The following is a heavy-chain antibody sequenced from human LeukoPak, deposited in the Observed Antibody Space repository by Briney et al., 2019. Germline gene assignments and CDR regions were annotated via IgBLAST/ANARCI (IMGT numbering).Heavy chain of an antibody. J-gene: IGHJ4*02. CDR2: INPNSGGT. CDR3: AREAPGYSYGSADY. V-gene: IGHV1-2*04. D-gene: IGHD5-18*01. CDR1: GYTFTGYY. Sequence: ASVKVSCKASGYTFTGYYMHWVRQAPGQGLEWMGWINPNSGGTNYANKFQGWVTMTRDTSISTAYMELSRLRSDDTAVYYFAREAPGYSYGSADYWGQGTLVTVSS.